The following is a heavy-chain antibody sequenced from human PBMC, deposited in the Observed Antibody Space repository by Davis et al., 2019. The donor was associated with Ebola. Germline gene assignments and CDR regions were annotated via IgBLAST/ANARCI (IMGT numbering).Heavy chain of an antibody. Sequence: SETLSLTCAVYGGSFSGYYWSWIRQPPGKGLAWFGYIYYSGSTNYNPSLKSRVTISVDTSKNQFSLKLSSVTAADTAVYYCARGKLWFDYWGQGTLVTVSS. D-gene: IGHD3-16*01. CDR3: ARGKLWFDY. J-gene: IGHJ4*02. CDR2: IYYSGST. V-gene: IGHV4-59*01. CDR1: GGSFSGYY.